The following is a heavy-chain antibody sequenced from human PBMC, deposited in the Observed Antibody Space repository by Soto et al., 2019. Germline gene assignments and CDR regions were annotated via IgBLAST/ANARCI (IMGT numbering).Heavy chain of an antibody. J-gene: IGHJ4*02. Sequence: LRLSCAASGFTFSSYAMNWVRQAPGKGLEWVSAISGSGGSTYYADSVKGRFTISRDNSKNTLYLQMNSLRAEDTAVYYCAKITIFGVVIRLAYWGQGTLVTVSS. CDR3: AKITIFGVVIRLAY. CDR1: GFTFSSYA. CDR2: ISGSGGST. V-gene: IGHV3-23*01. D-gene: IGHD3-3*01.